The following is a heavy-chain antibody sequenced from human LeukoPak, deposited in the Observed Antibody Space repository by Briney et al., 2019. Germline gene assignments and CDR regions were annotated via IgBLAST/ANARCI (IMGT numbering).Heavy chain of an antibody. D-gene: IGHD3-16*01. CDR3: AKALTRWAFDM. CDR2: MSLSTSGK. J-gene: IGHJ3*02. V-gene: IGHV3-23*01. CDR1: GFSFSDYD. Sequence: GGSLRLSCAASGFSFSDYDMSWARQAPGKGLEWVSSMSLSTSGKTYADSVKGRFTVSTDKAKNTLYLQMDSLRAEDTATYYCAKALTRWAFDMWGQGTMVTVSS.